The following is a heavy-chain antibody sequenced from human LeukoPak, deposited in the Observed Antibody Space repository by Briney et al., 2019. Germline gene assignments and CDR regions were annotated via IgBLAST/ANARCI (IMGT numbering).Heavy chain of an antibody. CDR1: GLTFSSHC. CDR2: IWYDGSDK. D-gene: IGHD2-15*01. V-gene: IGHV3-33*01. J-gene: IGHJ4*02. CDR3: TADGCGGTCYFDH. Sequence: GKSLTLSCAASGLTFSSHCMHWVRQAPGKGLEWVALIWYDGSDKYYADSVRGRFTITRDNAKNMLYLQMNSLGVEDTAVYYCTADGCGGTCYFDHWGQGALVTVSS.